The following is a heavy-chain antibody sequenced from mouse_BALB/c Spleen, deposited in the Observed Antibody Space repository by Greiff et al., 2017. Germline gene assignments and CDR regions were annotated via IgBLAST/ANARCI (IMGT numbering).Heavy chain of an antibody. D-gene: IGHD2-10*02. CDR1: GFNIKDYY. J-gene: IGHJ3*01. CDR2: IDPENGDT. Sequence: VQLQQSGAELVRSGASVKLSCTASGFNIKDYYMHWVKQRPEQGLEWIGWIDPENGDTEYAPKFQGKATMTADTSSNTAYLQLSSLTSEDTAVYYCNGNEYGNTEFAYWGQGTLGTVSA. V-gene: IGHV14-4*02. CDR3: NGNEYGNTEFAY.